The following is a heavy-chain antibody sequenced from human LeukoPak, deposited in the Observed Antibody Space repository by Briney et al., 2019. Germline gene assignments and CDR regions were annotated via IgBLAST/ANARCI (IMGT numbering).Heavy chain of an antibody. J-gene: IGHJ4*02. CDR1: GVTFNTYA. CDR3: ARVPNYSSVDY. D-gene: IGHD6-19*01. CDR2: ISSSSSTI. Sequence: GGSLRLSCAASGVTFNTYAMHWVRQAPGKGLGWVSYISSSSSTIYYADSVKGRFTISRDNAKNSLYLRMTSLRAEDTAVYYCARVPNYSSVDYWGQGTLVTVSS. V-gene: IGHV3-48*01.